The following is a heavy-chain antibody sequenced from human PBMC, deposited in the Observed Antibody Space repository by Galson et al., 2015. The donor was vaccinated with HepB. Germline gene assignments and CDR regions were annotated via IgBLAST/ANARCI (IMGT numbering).Heavy chain of an antibody. Sequence: SLRLSCAASGFSFSRYSMHWVRQAPGKGLEWVAVISYDTNNQYYAGSVKGRFTISRDNSRNTLYLQMNSLTTDDTAVYYCARGGSYYDYYYGMDAWGQGTTVTVSS. D-gene: IGHD1-26*01. CDR3: ARGGSYYDYYYGMDA. J-gene: IGHJ6*02. V-gene: IGHV3-30-3*01. CDR1: GFSFSRYS. CDR2: ISYDTNNQ.